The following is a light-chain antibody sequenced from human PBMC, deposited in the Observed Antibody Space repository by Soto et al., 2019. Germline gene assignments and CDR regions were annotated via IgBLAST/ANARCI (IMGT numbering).Light chain of an antibody. CDR2: EVT. Sequence: QSALTQPASVSGSPGQSITISCTGTSSDVGDNDYVSWYQQHPGKAPKLMIYEVTNRPSGVSNRFSGSKSGNTASLTISGLQAEDEADYYCSSYTYGNDIGLFGGGTKVTVL. CDR3: SSYTYGNDIGL. J-gene: IGLJ2*01. CDR1: SSDVGDNDY. V-gene: IGLV2-14*01.